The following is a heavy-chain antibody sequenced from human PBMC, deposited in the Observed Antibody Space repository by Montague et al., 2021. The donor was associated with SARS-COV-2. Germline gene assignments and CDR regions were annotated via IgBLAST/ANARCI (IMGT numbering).Heavy chain of an antibody. CDR3: ARVHFVSSGWYPDAFDI. J-gene: IGHJ3*02. CDR1: GGSINSGGYY. CDR2: IYYSGST. V-gene: IGHV4-31*03. Sequence: TLSLTCTVSGGSINSGGYYWSWIRQHPGKGLEWIGYIYYSGSTYYXPPLKSRLTISVDTSKNQSSLKLSSVTAADTAVYYCARVHFVSSGWYPDAFDIWGQGTMVTVSS. D-gene: IGHD6-19*01.